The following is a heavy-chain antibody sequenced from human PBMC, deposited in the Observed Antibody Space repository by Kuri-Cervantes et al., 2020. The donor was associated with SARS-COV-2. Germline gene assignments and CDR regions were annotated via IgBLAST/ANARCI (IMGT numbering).Heavy chain of an antibody. J-gene: IGHJ4*02. V-gene: IGHV3-9*03. CDR2: ISWNSGSM. CDR3: AKGAPYYYDSSGYYLFDY. D-gene: IGHD3-22*01. CDR1: GFTFDDYA. Sequence: SLKISCAASGFTFDDYAMHWVRQAPGKGLEWVSGISWNSGSMGYADSVKGRFTISRDNAKNSLYLQMNSLRAEDMALYYCAKGAPYYYDSSGYYLFDYWGQGTLVTVSS.